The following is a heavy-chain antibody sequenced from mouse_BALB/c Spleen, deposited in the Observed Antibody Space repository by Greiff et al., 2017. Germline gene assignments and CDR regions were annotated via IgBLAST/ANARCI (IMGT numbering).Heavy chain of an antibody. CDR3: AREGYGNYYAMDY. CDR2: ILPGSGST. Sequence: VQLKESGAELMKPGASVKISCKATGYTFSSYWIEWVKQRPGHGLEWIGEILPGSGSTNYNEKFKGKATFTADTSSNTAYMQLSSLTSEDSAVYYCAREGYGNYYAMDYWGQGTSVTVSS. V-gene: IGHV1-9*01. D-gene: IGHD2-10*02. J-gene: IGHJ4*01. CDR1: GYTFSSYW.